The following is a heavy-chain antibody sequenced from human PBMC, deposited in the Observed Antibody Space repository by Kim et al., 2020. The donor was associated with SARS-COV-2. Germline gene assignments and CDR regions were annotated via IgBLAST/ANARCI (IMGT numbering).Heavy chain of an antibody. CDR2: INTNTGNP. V-gene: IGHV7-4-1*02. CDR1: GYTFTSYA. Sequence: ASVKVSCKASGYTFTSYAMNWVRQAPGQGLEWMGWINTNTGNPTYAQGFTGRFVFSLDTSVSTAYLQISSLKAEDTAVYYCARDLDSERITMVRDPEGGAFDIWGQGTMVTVSS. CDR3: ARDLDSERITMVRDPEGGAFDI. J-gene: IGHJ3*02. D-gene: IGHD3-10*01.